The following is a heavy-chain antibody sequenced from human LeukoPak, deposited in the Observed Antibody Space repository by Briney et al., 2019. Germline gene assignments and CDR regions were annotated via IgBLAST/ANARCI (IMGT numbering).Heavy chain of an antibody. Sequence: GGSLRLSCAASGFTLSSYAMSWVRQAPGKGLEWVSAISDTGNTYHADSVKGRFTISRDSSKNTLFLQMNRLRPEDAAVYYCAKFAQRYCSGGSCHPFDYWGQGTLVTVSS. D-gene: IGHD2-15*01. CDR3: AKFAQRYCSGGSCHPFDY. CDR1: GFTLSSYA. CDR2: ISDTGNT. V-gene: IGHV3-23*01. J-gene: IGHJ4*02.